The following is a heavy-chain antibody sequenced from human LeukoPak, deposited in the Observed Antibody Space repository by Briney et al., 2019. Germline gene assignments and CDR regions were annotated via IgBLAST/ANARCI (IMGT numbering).Heavy chain of an antibody. D-gene: IGHD3-16*02. CDR1: GFTVSSNY. Sequence: GGSLRLSCAASGFTVSSNYMSWVRQAPGKGLEWVSVIYSGGSTYYADSVKGRFTISRDNSKNTLYLQMNSLRAEDTAVYYCARVNVWGSYRYIYYFDYWGQGTLVTVSS. J-gene: IGHJ4*02. CDR2: IYSGGST. CDR3: ARVNVWGSYRYIYYFDY. V-gene: IGHV3-53*01.